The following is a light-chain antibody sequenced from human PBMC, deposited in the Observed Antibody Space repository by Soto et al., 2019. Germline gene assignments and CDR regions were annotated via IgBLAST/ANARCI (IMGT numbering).Light chain of an antibody. CDR2: DNN. CDR3: QSYDSSLSGPVV. J-gene: IGLJ2*01. Sequence: QSVLTQPPSVSGAPGQRVTISCTGSSSNIGAGYDVHWYQQLPGTAPKVLIYDNNNRPSGVPDRISGSKSGTSASLAITGLQAEDEADYYCQSYDSSLSGPVVFGGGTKLTVL. V-gene: IGLV1-40*01. CDR1: SSNIGAGYD.